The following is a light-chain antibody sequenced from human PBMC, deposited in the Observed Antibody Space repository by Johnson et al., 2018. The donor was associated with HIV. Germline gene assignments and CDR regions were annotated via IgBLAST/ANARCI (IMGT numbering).Light chain of an antibody. CDR3: GTWDSSLSAYV. CDR1: SSNIGNND. CDR2: DNN. J-gene: IGLJ1*01. Sequence: QSVLTQPPSVSAAPGQKVTISCSGSSSNIGNNDVSWYQQLPGTAPKLLIYDNNKRPSGIPDRFSGSKSGTSATLGITGLQTGDEADYYCGTWDSSLSAYVFGNGTKVPVL. V-gene: IGLV1-51*01.